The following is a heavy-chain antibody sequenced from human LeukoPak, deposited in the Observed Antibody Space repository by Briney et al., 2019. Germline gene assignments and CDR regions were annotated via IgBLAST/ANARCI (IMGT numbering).Heavy chain of an antibody. CDR3: ARAFDYYGSGSDYYFDY. Sequence: GGSLRLSCAASGFTVSSNYMSWVRQAPGKGLEWVSVIYSGGSTYYADSVKGRFTISRDNSKNTLYLEMNSLRAEDTAVYYCARAFDYYGSGSDYYFDYWGQGTLVTVSS. CDR2: IYSGGST. CDR1: GFTVSSNY. D-gene: IGHD3-10*01. V-gene: IGHV3-66*01. J-gene: IGHJ4*02.